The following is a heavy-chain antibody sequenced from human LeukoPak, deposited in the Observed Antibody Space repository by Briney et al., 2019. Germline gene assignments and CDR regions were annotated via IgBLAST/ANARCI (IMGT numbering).Heavy chain of an antibody. CDR3: ARDTQRAWIQLWPNWFDP. Sequence: QPGGSLGLSCAASGFTFSSYGMHWVRQAPGKGLEWVAVIWYDGSNKYYADSVKGRFTISRDNSKNTLYLQMNSLRAEDTAVYYCARDTQRAWIQLWPNWFDPWGQGTLVTVSS. V-gene: IGHV3-33*01. CDR1: GFTFSSYG. J-gene: IGHJ5*02. CDR2: IWYDGSNK. D-gene: IGHD5-18*01.